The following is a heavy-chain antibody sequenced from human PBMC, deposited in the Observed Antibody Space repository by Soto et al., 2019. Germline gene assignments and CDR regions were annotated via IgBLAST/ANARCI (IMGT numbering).Heavy chain of an antibody. Sequence: ASVKVSCKASGYTFTSYGISWVRQAPGQGLEWMGWISAYNGNTNYAQKLQGRVTMTTDTSTSTAYMELRSLRSDDTAVYYCARVEDYGGNLWYYYGMDVWGQGTTVTVS. J-gene: IGHJ6*02. V-gene: IGHV1-18*01. CDR2: ISAYNGNT. CDR3: ARVEDYGGNLWYYYGMDV. D-gene: IGHD4-17*01. CDR1: GYTFTSYG.